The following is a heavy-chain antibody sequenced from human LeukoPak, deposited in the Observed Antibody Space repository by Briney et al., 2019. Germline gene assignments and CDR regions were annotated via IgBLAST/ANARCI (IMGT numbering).Heavy chain of an antibody. D-gene: IGHD4/OR15-4a*01. CDR3: ARWKTMAYYDY. CDR2: ISGSGIST. CDR1: RFTFSSYA. V-gene: IGHV3-23*01. J-gene: IGHJ4*02. Sequence: GGSLRLSCVASRFTFSSYAMSWVRQAPGKGLEWVSSISGSGISTYYAESVKGRFTISRDNSKNMLYLQLNSLRADDTAVYYCARWKTMAYYDYWGQGTLVTVSS.